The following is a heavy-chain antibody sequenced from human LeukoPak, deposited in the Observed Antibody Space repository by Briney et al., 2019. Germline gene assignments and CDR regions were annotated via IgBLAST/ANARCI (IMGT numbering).Heavy chain of an antibody. CDR1: GGSISSSSYY. CDR3: ARHRNSGYHSYGMDV. D-gene: IGHD5-12*01. J-gene: IGHJ6*02. V-gene: IGHV4-39*01. Sequence: TSETLSLTCTVSGGSISSSSYYWGWFRQPPGKGLEWIGSLYYTGSTYYNPSLKSRVTISADTPKNQFSLKLSSVTAADTAVYYCARHRNSGYHSYGMDVWGQGTTVTVSS. CDR2: LYYTGST.